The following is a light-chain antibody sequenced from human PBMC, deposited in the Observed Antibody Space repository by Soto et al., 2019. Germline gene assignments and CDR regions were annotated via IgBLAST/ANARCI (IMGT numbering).Light chain of an antibody. Sequence: QSALTQPASVSGSPGQSITISCTGTSSDVGGYNYVSWYQQHPGKAPKLMISDVSNRPSGVSNRFSGSKSGNTTSLTISGLPAEDEADYYCSAFTGSSTRVVFGGGTKLTVL. CDR3: SAFTGSSTRVV. V-gene: IGLV2-14*01. CDR1: SSDVGGYNY. J-gene: IGLJ2*01. CDR2: DVS.